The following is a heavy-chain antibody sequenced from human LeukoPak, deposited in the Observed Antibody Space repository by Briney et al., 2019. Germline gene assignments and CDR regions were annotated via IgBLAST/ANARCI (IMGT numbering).Heavy chain of an antibody. D-gene: IGHD3-22*01. CDR1: GFTFSSYW. CDR3: ASTLVYYYDSSGSDAFDT. V-gene: IGHV3-74*01. CDR2: INSDGSST. Sequence: GGSLRLSCAASGFTFSSYWMHWVRQAPGKGLVWVSRINSDGSSTSYADSVKGRFTISRDTAKNTLYLQMNSLRAEDTAVYYCASTLVYYYDSSGSDAFDTWGQGTMVTVSS. J-gene: IGHJ3*02.